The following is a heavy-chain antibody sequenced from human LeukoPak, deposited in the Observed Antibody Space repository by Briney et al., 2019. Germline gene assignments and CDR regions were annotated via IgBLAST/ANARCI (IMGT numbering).Heavy chain of an antibody. CDR3: ARVGHGFYGDYIDY. D-gene: IGHD4-17*01. CDR2: INPNSGGT. J-gene: IGHJ4*02. Sequence: ASVKVSCKASGYTFTGYYMHWVRQAPGQGLEWMGWINPNSGGTNYAQKFQGTGTRTRDTSISTAYMELSRLRSDDTAVYYCARVGHGFYGDYIDYWGQGTLVTVSS. CDR1: GYTFTGYY. V-gene: IGHV1-2*02.